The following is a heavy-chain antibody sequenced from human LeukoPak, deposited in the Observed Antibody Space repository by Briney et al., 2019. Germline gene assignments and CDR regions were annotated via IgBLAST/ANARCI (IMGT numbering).Heavy chain of an antibody. Sequence: SETLSLTCTVSGGSISSSSYYWGWIRQPPGKGLEWIGSIYYSGNTYYNPSLKSRVTISVDTSKNQFSLKLSSVTATDTAVYYCARRLRLGSYFDYWGQGTLVTVSS. CDR3: ARRLRLGSYFDY. CDR1: GGSISSSSYY. J-gene: IGHJ4*02. CDR2: IYYSGNT. V-gene: IGHV4-39*07. D-gene: IGHD3-10*01.